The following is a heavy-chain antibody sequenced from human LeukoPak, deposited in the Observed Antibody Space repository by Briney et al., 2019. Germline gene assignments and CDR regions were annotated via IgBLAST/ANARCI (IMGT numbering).Heavy chain of an antibody. CDR2: IRYDGSNK. CDR1: GFTFSSYG. Sequence: PGGSLRLSCAASGFTFSSYGMHWVRQAPGKGLEWVAFIRYDGSNKYYADSVKGRFTISRDNAKNSLYLQMNSLRAEDTAVYYCARGPHPVYGSGSYEDYWGQGTLVTVSS. D-gene: IGHD3-10*01. J-gene: IGHJ4*02. CDR3: ARGPHPVYGSGSYEDY. V-gene: IGHV3-30*02.